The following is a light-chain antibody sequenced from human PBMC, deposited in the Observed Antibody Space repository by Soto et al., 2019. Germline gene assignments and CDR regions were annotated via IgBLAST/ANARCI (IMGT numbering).Light chain of an antibody. Sequence: DIHMTHSPSTLSASVGDRVTITCRATESIRSWLAWYQQKPGKAPKLLIYDASNLHPGVPSRFRGSGSGTEFSFNITSLQPEDVATYYCQQYDDLPITFGQGTRLEIK. CDR3: QQYDDLPIT. CDR1: ESIRSW. J-gene: IGKJ5*01. CDR2: DAS. V-gene: IGKV1-5*01.